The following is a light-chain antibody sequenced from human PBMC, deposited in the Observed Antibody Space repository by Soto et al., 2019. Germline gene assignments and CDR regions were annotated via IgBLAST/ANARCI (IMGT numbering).Light chain of an antibody. CDR2: AAS. J-gene: IGKJ1*01. V-gene: IGKV1-12*01. Sequence: DIQMTQTPSSVSASVGDRVTITCRASQGISTNLAWYQQKPGKAPKLLIYAASSLQSGVPPRFSGSGSGTDFTLTISCLQSEDFATYYCQQYYSYPRTFGQGTKVDIK. CDR3: QQYYSYPRT. CDR1: QGISTN.